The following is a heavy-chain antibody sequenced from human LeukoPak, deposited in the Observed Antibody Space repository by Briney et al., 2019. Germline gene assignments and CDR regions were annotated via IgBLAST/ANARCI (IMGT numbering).Heavy chain of an antibody. V-gene: IGHV4-59*01. D-gene: IGHD3-3*01. Sequence: SETLSLTCTVSGGSISSYYWIWIRQPPGKGLEWIGYIYYSGSTDYNPSLKSRVTISVDTSKNQFSLKLSSVTAADTAVYYCARAGWSGYYFDYWGQGTLVTVSS. CDR3: ARAGWSGYYFDY. CDR1: GGSISSYY. J-gene: IGHJ4*02. CDR2: IYYSGST.